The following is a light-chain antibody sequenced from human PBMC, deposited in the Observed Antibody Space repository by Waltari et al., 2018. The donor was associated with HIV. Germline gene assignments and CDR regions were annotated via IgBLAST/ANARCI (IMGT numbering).Light chain of an antibody. V-gene: IGLV8-61*01. J-gene: IGLJ3*02. Sequence: QTVVTQAPSFSVSPGGSVPLTCGLSSGSVSTSYYPSWYQPTPGQAPRTLIYSTNTRSSGVPDRFSGSILGNKAALTITGAQADDEYDYYCVLYMGSGIWVFGGGTKLTVL. CDR2: STN. CDR1: SGSVSTSYY. CDR3: VLYMGSGIWV.